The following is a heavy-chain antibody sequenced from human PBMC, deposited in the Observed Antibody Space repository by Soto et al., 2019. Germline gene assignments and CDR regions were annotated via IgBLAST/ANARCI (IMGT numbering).Heavy chain of an antibody. J-gene: IGHJ6*02. Sequence: NPSDTLSLTCAVYGGSFSGYYWSWIRQPPGKGLEWIGEINHSGSTNYNPSLKSRVTISVDTPKNQFSLKLSSVTAADTAVYYCARAVRFLEWLLYSYYGMDVWGQGTTVTVSS. CDR3: ARAVRFLEWLLYSYYGMDV. D-gene: IGHD3-3*01. V-gene: IGHV4-34*01. CDR2: INHSGST. CDR1: GGSFSGYY.